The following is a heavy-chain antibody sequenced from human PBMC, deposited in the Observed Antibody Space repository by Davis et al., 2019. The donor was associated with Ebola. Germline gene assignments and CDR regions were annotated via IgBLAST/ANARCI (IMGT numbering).Heavy chain of an antibody. J-gene: IGHJ6*02. CDR3: AIKEGRRELRYFDWLRDYYYYYGMDV. D-gene: IGHD3-9*01. CDR1: GGSFSGYY. Sequence: PSETLSLTCAVYGGSFSGYYWSWIRQPPGKGLEWIGEINHSGSTNYNPSLKSRVTISVDTSKNQFSLKLSSVTAADAAVYYCAIKEGRRELRYFDWLRDYYYYYGMDVWGQGTTVTVSS. V-gene: IGHV4-34*01. CDR2: INHSGST.